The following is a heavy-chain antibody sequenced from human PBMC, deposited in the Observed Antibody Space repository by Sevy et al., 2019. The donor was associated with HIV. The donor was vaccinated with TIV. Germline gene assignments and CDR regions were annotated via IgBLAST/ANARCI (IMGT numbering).Heavy chain of an antibody. Sequence: GGSLRLSCAASGFTFSSYAMSWVRQAPGKGLEWVSGISGSGGSTSYADSVKGRFTISRDNSKNTLYLQMNSLRAEDTAVYYCARVAGSGTYYSGDFDYWGQGTLVTISS. CDR1: GFTFSSYA. V-gene: IGHV3-23*01. CDR2: ISGSGGST. J-gene: IGHJ4*02. CDR3: ARVAGSGTYYSGDFDY. D-gene: IGHD3-10*01.